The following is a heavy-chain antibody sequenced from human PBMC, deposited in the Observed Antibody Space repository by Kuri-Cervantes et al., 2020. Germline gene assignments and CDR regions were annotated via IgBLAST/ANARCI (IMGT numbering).Heavy chain of an antibody. CDR2: IYYSGST. V-gene: IGHV4-30-4*01. CDR1: GASITSGDYC. Sequence: SETLSLTCTVSGASITSGDYCWTWIRQPPGKGLEWLGYIYYSGSTHYNPSLKSRVNISLDTSKNHFSLKLSSVTAADTAVYYCARGRGYYYYYGMDVWGQGTTVTVSS. D-gene: IGHD3-10*01. CDR3: ARGRGYYYYYGMDV. J-gene: IGHJ6*02.